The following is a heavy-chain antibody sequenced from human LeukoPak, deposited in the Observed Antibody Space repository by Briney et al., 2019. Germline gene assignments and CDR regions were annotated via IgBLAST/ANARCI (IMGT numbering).Heavy chain of an antibody. D-gene: IGHD2-21*02. CDR1: GLTFSSYS. CDR2: ISSSSSYI. CDR3: ARIYCGGDCLDSAPLSDAFDI. V-gene: IGHV3-21*01. Sequence: GGSLRLSCAASGLTFSSYSMNWVRQAPGKGLEWVSSISSSSSYIYYADSVKGRFTISRDNAKNSLYLQMNSLRAEDTAVYYCARIYCGGDCLDSAPLSDAFDIWGQGTMVTVSS. J-gene: IGHJ3*02.